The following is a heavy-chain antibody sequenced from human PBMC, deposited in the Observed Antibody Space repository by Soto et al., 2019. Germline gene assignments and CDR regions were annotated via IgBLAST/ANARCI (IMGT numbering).Heavy chain of an antibody. V-gene: IGHV3-30-3*01. CDR1: GSTFSSYP. Sequence: QVQLVESGGGVVQSGRSLSLSGAASGSTFSSYPMHWVRQAQGKGLEWVAVISYDGSNKYYADSVKGRFTISRDNSKNTLYLQMNSLRAEDTAVYYCAEGRGAFDIWGQGTMVTVSS. D-gene: IGHD2-15*01. CDR2: ISYDGSNK. J-gene: IGHJ3*02. CDR3: AEGRGAFDI.